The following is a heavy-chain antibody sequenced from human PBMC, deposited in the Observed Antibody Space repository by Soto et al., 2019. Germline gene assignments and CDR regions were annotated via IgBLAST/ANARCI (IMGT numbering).Heavy chain of an antibody. CDR1: SGSISSSSW. J-gene: IGHJ4*02. CDR2: IHHSGTT. Sequence: QVQLQESGPGLVKSSGTLSLTCAVSSGSISSSSWYSWVRQPPGKGLEWIGEIHHSGTTYCNPALESRLSISLDAPRNQFSLRLSSVTAADTAVYYCAGQGDPSYTWTYWGQGTLVTVSS. V-gene: IGHV4-4*02. D-gene: IGHD1-1*01. CDR3: AGQGDPSYTWTY.